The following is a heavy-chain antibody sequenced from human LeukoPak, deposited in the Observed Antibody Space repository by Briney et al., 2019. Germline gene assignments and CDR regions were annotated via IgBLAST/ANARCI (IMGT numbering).Heavy chain of an antibody. J-gene: IGHJ6*02. CDR2: ISSSSSYI. Sequence: GGSLRLSCAASGFTFSSYSMNWVRQAPGKGLEWVSSISSSSSYIYYADSVKGRFTISRDNSKNTLYLQMNSLRAEDTAVYYCARDPSTAGRYYGMDVWGQGTTVTVSS. V-gene: IGHV3-21*01. CDR1: GFTFSSYS. CDR3: ARDPSTAGRYYGMDV. D-gene: IGHD2-2*01.